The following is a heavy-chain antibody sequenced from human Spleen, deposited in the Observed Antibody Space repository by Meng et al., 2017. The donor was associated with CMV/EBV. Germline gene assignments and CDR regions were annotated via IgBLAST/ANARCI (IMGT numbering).Heavy chain of an antibody. CDR2: ISYDGTKK. J-gene: IGHJ4*02. CDR1: GFTFNSYA. CDR3: AREGRDLDY. Sequence: GGSLRLSCAASGFTFNSYAMHWVRQAPGKGLEWVAVISYDGTKKYYADSVKGRFTISRANSKNTLYLQMNSLRGEDTAVYYCAREGRDLDYWGQGTLITVSS. D-gene: IGHD2-15*01. V-gene: IGHV3-30-3*01.